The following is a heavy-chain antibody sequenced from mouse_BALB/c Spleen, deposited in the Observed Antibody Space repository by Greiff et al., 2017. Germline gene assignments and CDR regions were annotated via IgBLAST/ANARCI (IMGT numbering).Heavy chain of an antibody. CDR3: TRGEIYYGPSYAMDY. CDR1: GYTFTSYW. J-gene: IGHJ4*01. V-gene: IGHV1-5*01. Sequence: EVQLQQSGTVLARPGASVKMSCKASGYTFTSYWMHWVKQRPGQGLEWIGAIYPGNSDTSYNQKFKGKAKLTAVTSTSTAYMELSSLTNEDSAVYYCTRGEIYYGPSYAMDYWGQGTSVTVSS. D-gene: IGHD2-1*01. CDR2: IYPGNSDT.